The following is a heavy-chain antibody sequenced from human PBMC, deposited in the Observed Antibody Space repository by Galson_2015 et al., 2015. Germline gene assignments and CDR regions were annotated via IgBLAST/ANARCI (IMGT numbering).Heavy chain of an antibody. D-gene: IGHD6-19*01. CDR1: GDSVSSNNAV. J-gene: IGHJ4*02. CDR3: ASQGIAVAGVIDY. V-gene: IGHV6-1*01. CDR2: TYYRSKWFK. Sequence: CAISGDSVSSNNAVWNWIRQSPSGGLEWLGRTYYRSKWFKYYAVSVKSRITINVDTAKNQFSLQLNSVTPEDTAMYYCASQGIAVAGVIDYWGQGTLVTVSS.